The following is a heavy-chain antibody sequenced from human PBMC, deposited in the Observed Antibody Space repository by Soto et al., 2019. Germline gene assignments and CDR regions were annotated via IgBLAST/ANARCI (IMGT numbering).Heavy chain of an antibody. CDR1: GYTFTSYG. CDR3: ARGSQWLATEYFQH. Sequence: ASVKVSCKASGYTFTSYGISWVRQAPGQGLEWMGWISVYNGKTNYAQKLQGRVIMTTDTSTSTAYMELRSLRSDDTAVYYCARGSQWLATEYFQHWGQGTLVTVSS. V-gene: IGHV1-18*01. CDR2: ISVYNGKT. D-gene: IGHD6-19*01. J-gene: IGHJ1*01.